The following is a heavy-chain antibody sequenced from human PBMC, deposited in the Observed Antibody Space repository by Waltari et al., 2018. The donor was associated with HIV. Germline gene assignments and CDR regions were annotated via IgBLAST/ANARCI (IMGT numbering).Heavy chain of an antibody. CDR2: ISGSGVTE. J-gene: IGHJ5*01. Sequence: EVQLLESGGGLVQAGGSLRLSCAASGFTFSNYPMSWIRQAPGKWPEWVSGISGSGVTEYYADSVRGRFTISRDDSRNTLDLQMTNLRAEDTAMYYCAKTGYDSGWTFDSWGQGTLVTVSS. CDR3: AKTGYDSGWTFDS. D-gene: IGHD6-19*01. CDR1: GFTFSNYP. V-gene: IGHV3-23*01.